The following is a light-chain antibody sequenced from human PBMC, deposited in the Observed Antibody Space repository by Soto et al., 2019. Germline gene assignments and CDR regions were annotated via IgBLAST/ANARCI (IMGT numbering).Light chain of an antibody. Sequence: PVQSATLSCRASQSVGRNYLAWFQHKPGQAPRLVIYDASNRATGVPDRFSGSGSGTDFTLTVTRLEPEDFALYYCQQYATSPLTFGGGTKVDI. CDR1: QSVGRNY. J-gene: IGKJ4*01. CDR2: DAS. V-gene: IGKV3-20*01. CDR3: QQYATSPLT.